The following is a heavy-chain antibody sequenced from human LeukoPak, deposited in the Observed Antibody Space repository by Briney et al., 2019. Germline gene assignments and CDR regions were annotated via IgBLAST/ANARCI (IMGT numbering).Heavy chain of an antibody. V-gene: IGHV3-21*01. CDR1: GFTFSSYS. J-gene: IGHJ3*02. CDR3: ARQGPTNAFDI. Sequence: GGSLRPSCAASGFTFSSYSMNWVRQAPGKGLEWVSSISSSSSYIYYADSVKGRFTISRDNAKNSLYLQMNSLRAEDTAVYYCARQGPTNAFDIWGQGTMVTVSS. CDR2: ISSSSSYI.